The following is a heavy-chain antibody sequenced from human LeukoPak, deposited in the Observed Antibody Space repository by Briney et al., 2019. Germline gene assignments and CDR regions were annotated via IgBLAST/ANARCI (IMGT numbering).Heavy chain of an antibody. D-gene: IGHD6-13*01. CDR1: GYTFTDYH. Sequence: ASVKVSCKASGYTFTDYHIHWVRQAPGQGLEWMGWITPNGGTNYAQKFQGRVTMTRDTSISTAYMELSRLTSDDTALYYCARDPRTEYSSNWYIYWGQGTLITVSS. CDR2: ITPNGGT. CDR3: ARDPRTEYSSNWYIY. V-gene: IGHV1-2*02. J-gene: IGHJ4*02.